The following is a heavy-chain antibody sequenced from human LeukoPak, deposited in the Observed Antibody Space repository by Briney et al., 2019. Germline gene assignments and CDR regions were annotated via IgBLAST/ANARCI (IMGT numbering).Heavy chain of an antibody. CDR3: ARDKGSYGGNSGAFDI. D-gene: IGHD4-23*01. CDR1: GGTFSSYA. V-gene: IGHV1-69*04. Sequence: SVKVSCKASGGTFSSYAISWVRQAPGQGLEWMGRIIPIFGIASYAQKFQGRVTITADKSTSTAYMELSSLRSEDTAVYYCARDKGSYGGNSGAFDIWGQGTMVTVSS. J-gene: IGHJ3*02. CDR2: IIPIFGIA.